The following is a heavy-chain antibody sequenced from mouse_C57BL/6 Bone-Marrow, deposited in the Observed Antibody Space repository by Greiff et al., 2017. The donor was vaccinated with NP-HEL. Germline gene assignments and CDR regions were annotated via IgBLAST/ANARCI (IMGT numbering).Heavy chain of an antibody. V-gene: IGHV1-69*01. Sequence: QVQLQQPGAELVMPGASVKLSCTASGYTFTSYWMNWVKQRPGQGLEWIGEIDPSDSYTNYNQKFKGKSTLTVDKSSSTAYMQLSSLTSEDSAVYYCARWGYYYGSSPWGQGTLVTVSA. J-gene: IGHJ3*01. D-gene: IGHD1-1*01. CDR1: GYTFTSYW. CDR3: ARWGYYYGSSP. CDR2: IDPSDSYT.